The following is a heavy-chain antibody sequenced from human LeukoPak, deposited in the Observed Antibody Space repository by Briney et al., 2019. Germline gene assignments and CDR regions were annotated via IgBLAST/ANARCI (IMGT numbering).Heavy chain of an antibody. CDR2: IKQDGSEK. Sequence: GGSLRLSCAASGFTFSSYWMSWVRQAPGKGLEWVANIKQDGSEKYYVDSVKGRFTISRDNAKNSLYLQMNSLRAEDTAVYYRAGSGWYWGGAFDIWGQGTMVTVSS. CDR1: GFTFSSYW. V-gene: IGHV3-7*05. CDR3: AGSGWYWGGAFDI. J-gene: IGHJ3*02. D-gene: IGHD6-19*01.